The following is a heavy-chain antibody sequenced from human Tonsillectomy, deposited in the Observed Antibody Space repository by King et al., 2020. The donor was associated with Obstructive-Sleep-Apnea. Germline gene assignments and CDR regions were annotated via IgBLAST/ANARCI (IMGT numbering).Heavy chain of an antibody. Sequence: QLQESGPGLVKPSETLSLTCTVSGGSISSYYWSWIRQPPGKGLEWIGYIHYSGSTSYNPSLKSRVTISVDTSKSQFSLKLSSVTAADTAVFYCARHWDVEMDLFFDYWGQGTLVTVSS. V-gene: IGHV4-59*08. J-gene: IGHJ4*02. CDR3: ARHWDVEMDLFFDY. D-gene: IGHD5-24*01. CDR1: GGSISSYY. CDR2: IHYSGST.